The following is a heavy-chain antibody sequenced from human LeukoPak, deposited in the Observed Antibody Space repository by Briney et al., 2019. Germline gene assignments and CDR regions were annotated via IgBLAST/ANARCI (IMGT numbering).Heavy chain of an antibody. CDR3: ARDRLQLQS. V-gene: IGHV4-59*01. CDR1: GASISSYY. J-gene: IGHJ5*02. D-gene: IGHD1-1*01. CDR2: IYYTGNT. Sequence: SETLSLTCTVSGASISSYYWNWIRQPPGKGLEWIWYIYYTGNTNYNPSLKSRVTISVDTSKNQFSLKLSSVTAADTAVYYCARDRLQLQSWGQGTLVTVSS.